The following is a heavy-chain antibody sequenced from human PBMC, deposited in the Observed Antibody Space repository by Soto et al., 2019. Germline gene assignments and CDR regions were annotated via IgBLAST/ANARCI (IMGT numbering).Heavy chain of an antibody. Sequence: QVPLVQSGGEVKKPGASVKASCRASGYTFTSYGISWVRQAPGQGLEWLGWTSAYMVTNYAQKFQGRVTMTTDTSTSTAYMELRSLRFDDTAVYYCARDSSGRAIFDSWGQGTLVTVSS. D-gene: IGHD6-19*01. CDR1: GYTFTSYG. J-gene: IGHJ4*02. CDR2: TSAYMVT. V-gene: IGHV1-18*01. CDR3: ARDSSGRAIFDS.